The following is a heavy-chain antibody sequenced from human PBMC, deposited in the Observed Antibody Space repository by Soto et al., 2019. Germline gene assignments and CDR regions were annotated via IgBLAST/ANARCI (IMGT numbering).Heavy chain of an antibody. J-gene: IGHJ3*02. CDR3: ARDSSSSSWYPRISAFDI. CDR2: ISSSSSTI. Sequence: GGSLRLSCAASGFTFSSYSMNWVRQAPGKGLEWVSYISSSSSTIYYADSVKGRFTISRDNAKNSLYLQMNILRAEDTAVYYCARDSSSSSWYPRISAFDIWGQGTMVTVSS. V-gene: IGHV3-48*01. CDR1: GFTFSSYS. D-gene: IGHD6-13*01.